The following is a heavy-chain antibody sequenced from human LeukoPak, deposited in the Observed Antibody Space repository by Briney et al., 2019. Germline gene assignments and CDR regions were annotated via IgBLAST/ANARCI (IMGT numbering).Heavy chain of an antibody. J-gene: IGHJ6*02. Sequence: SQTLSLTCTVSGGSISSGGYYWSWIRQHPGKGLEWIGYIYYSGSTYYNPSLKSRVTISVDTSKNQFSLKLSSVTAADTAVYYCARAPSVGGLWFGVHYYGMDVWGQGTTVTVSS. CDR3: ARAPSVGGLWFGVHYYGMDV. V-gene: IGHV4-31*03. CDR1: GGSISSGGYY. D-gene: IGHD3-10*01. CDR2: IYYSGST.